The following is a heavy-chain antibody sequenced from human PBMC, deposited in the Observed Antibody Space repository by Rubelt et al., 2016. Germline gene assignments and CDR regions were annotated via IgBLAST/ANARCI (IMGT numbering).Heavy chain of an antibody. CDR1: GGSISSSSYY. D-gene: IGHD1-26*01. CDR3: ASPSAGATGGDGVDI. V-gene: IGHV4-61*05. Sequence: QLQLQESGPGLVKPSETLSLTCTVSGGSISSSSYYWGWIRQPPGKGLEWIGYIYYSGSTNYNPSLRSRVTISVETSKNQCSRKLSCVTAADTAVYYWASPSAGATGGDGVDIWGQGTMVTVSS. J-gene: IGHJ3*02. CDR2: IYYSGST.